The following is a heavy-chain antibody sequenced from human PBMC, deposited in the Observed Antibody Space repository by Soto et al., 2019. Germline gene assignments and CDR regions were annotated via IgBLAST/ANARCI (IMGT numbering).Heavy chain of an antibody. CDR3: ARTTVGWFDP. CDR1: GGSISSGGYY. Sequence: VQLQESGPGLVKPSQTLSLSCTVSGGSISSGGYYWSWIRQRPGKGLEWIGYVYYRGSTYYNPSLKSRVSISLDTSENQFSLKLSSVTAADTALYYCARTTVGWFDPWGQGTLVTVSS. D-gene: IGHD2-15*01. CDR2: VYYRGST. J-gene: IGHJ5*02. V-gene: IGHV4-31*03.